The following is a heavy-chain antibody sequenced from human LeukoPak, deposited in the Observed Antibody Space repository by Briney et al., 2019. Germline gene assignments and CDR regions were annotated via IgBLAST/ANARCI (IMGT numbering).Heavy chain of an antibody. CDR1: GGSISSYY. V-gene: IGHV4-4*07. CDR3: ARDDEYCSSTSCYSWFDP. Sequence: SETLSLTCTVSGGSISSYYWSWIRQPAGKGLEWIGRIYTSGSTNYNPSLKSQVTMSVDTSKNQFSLKLSSVTAADTAVYYCARDDEYCSSTSCYSWFDPWGQGTLVTVSS. CDR2: IYTSGST. D-gene: IGHD2-2*01. J-gene: IGHJ5*02.